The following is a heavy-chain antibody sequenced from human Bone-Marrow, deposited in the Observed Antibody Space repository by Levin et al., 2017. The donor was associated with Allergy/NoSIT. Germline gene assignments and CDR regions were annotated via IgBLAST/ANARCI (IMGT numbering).Heavy chain of an antibody. V-gene: IGHV3-23*01. CDR1: GFTFSSYA. CDR3: AKNPNLSEYNSGGGFYYYFGLDV. J-gene: IGHJ6*02. D-gene: IGHD3-10*01. Sequence: LSLTCAGSGFTFSSYAMTWVRQAPGKGLEWVSGISGSSDSTYYADSVEGRFTISRDNSQSTLYLQMHSLRAEDTAIYYCAKNPNLSEYNSGGGFYYYFGLDVWGQGTTVTVSS. CDR2: ISGSSDST.